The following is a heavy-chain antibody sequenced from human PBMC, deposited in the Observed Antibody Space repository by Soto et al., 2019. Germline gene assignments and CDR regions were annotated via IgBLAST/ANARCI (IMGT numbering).Heavy chain of an antibody. CDR2: ISSNGGST. CDR1: GFTFSSYA. Sequence: GGSLRLSCAASGFTFSSYAMHWVRQAPGKGLEYVSAISSNGGSTYYANSVKGRFTISRDNSKNTLYLQMGSLRAEDMAVYYCARSFGIYGRIDYWGQGTLVTVSS. CDR3: ARSFGIYGRIDY. J-gene: IGHJ4*02. D-gene: IGHD1-26*01. V-gene: IGHV3-64*01.